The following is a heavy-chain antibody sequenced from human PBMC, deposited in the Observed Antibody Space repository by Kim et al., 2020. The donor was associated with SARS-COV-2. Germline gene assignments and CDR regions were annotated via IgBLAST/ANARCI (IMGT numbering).Heavy chain of an antibody. D-gene: IGHD4-17*01. Sequence: SETLSLTCTVSGGSISSGGYYWSWIRQHPGKGLEWIGYIYYSGSTYYNPSLKSRVTISVDTSKNQFSLKLSSVTAADTAVYYCARDRATVGDFDYWGQGTLVTVSS. V-gene: IGHV4-31*03. J-gene: IGHJ4*02. CDR3: ARDRATVGDFDY. CDR1: GGSISSGGYY. CDR2: IYYSGST.